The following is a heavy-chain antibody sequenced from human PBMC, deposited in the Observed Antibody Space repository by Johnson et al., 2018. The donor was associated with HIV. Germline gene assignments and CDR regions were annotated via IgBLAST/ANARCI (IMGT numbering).Heavy chain of an antibody. CDR2: MWYDGSNK. CDR3: AKGLGSYYEAFDI. V-gene: IGHV3-33*06. Sequence: QVQLVESGGGLVQRGGSLRLSCVASGFSVSCNYMSWVRQAPGKGLEWVAVMWYDGSNKYYADSVKGRLTISRDNSKNTLYLQMNSLRAEDTAVYYCAKGLGSYYEAFDIWGQGTMVIVSS. D-gene: IGHD3-10*01. J-gene: IGHJ3*02. CDR1: GFSVSCNY.